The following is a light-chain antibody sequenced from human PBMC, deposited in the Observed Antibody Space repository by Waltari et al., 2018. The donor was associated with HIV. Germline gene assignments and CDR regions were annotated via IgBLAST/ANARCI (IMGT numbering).Light chain of an antibody. CDR2: EVS. Sequence: QSALTQAASVSGSPGPSITISCTGTSSDVGGYDYVSWYQQHPGKAPKLMIYEVSNRPSGVSNRFSGSKSGNTASLTISGLQAEDEADYYCSSYTSSSTVVFGGGTQLTVL. V-gene: IGLV2-14*01. CDR3: SSYTSSSTVV. CDR1: SSDVGGYDY. J-gene: IGLJ2*01.